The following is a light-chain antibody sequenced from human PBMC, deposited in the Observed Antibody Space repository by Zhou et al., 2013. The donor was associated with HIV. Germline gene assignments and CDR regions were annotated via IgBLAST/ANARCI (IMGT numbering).Light chain of an antibody. J-gene: IGKJ2*03. CDR1: QSIRTY. Sequence: DIQMTQSPSSLSASVGDRVTITCRASQSIRTYLNWYQQKPGKAPKLLIYAASSLQSGVPSRFSGSGSGTDFTLTISSLQPEDFATYYCQQSYNTPYSFGQGPSWRSN. CDR3: QQSYNTPYS. CDR2: AAS. V-gene: IGKV1-39*01.